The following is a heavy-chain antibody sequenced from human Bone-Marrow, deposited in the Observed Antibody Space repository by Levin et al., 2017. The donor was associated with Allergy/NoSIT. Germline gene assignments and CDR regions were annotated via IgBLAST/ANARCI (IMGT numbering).Heavy chain of an antibody. CDR2: ISYDGSNE. CDR3: ARGSQELDY. V-gene: IGHV3-30*03. J-gene: IGHJ4*02. CDR1: GFSLSHFG. D-gene: IGHD1-26*01. Sequence: ALRLSCAASGFSLSHFGMHWVRQAPGKGLEWVTLISYDGSNEYYADSVKGRFTVSRDRSKNTLYLQMDSLRAEDTAVYYCARGSQELDYWGQGTLVTVSS.